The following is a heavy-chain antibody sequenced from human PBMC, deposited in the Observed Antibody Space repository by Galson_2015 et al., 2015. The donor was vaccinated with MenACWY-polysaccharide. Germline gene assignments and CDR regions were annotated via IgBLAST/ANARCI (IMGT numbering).Heavy chain of an antibody. CDR1: GFQFDTHT. J-gene: IGHJ4*02. Sequence: SLRLSCAASGFQFDTHTMNWVRQAPGMGLEWISSMTSRSSYIYYADSVKDRFTISRDNAKSSLFLQMKNLGVEDTGFYYCVRDRLWTFNPGTFDAWGQGTLVIVSS. V-gene: IGHV3-21*01. CDR2: MTSRSSYI. D-gene: IGHD2/OR15-2a*01. CDR3: VRDRLWTFNPGTFDA.